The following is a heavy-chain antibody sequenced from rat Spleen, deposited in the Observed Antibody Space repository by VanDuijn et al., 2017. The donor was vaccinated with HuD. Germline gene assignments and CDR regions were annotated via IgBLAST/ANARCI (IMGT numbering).Heavy chain of an antibody. Sequence: EVQLVESDGGLVQPGRSLKLSCAASGFTFNNYGVAWVRQAPTKGLEWVATISYGDSSGHSGTYYRDSVKGRFTISRDNAKSTLSLQMDSLRSEDTATYYCARRHYGYTDYFDYWGQGVMVTVSS. CDR1: GFTFNNYG. D-gene: IGHD1-9*01. J-gene: IGHJ2*01. V-gene: IGHV5-29*01. CDR3: ARRHYGYTDYFDY. CDR2: ISYGDSSGHSGT.